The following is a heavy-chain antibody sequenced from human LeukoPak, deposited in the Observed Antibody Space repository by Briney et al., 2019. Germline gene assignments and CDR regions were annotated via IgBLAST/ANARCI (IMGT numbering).Heavy chain of an antibody. D-gene: IGHD7-27*01. CDR2: ISSSGSTI. Sequence: LSLTCAVYGGSFSPYYMSWIRQAPGKGLEWVSYISSSGSTIYYADSVKGRFTISRDNAKNSLYLQMNSLRAEDTAVYYCAREKPWGSGYYFGYWGQGTLVTVSS. CDR1: GGSFSPYY. CDR3: AREKPWGSGYYFGY. J-gene: IGHJ4*02. V-gene: IGHV3-11*04.